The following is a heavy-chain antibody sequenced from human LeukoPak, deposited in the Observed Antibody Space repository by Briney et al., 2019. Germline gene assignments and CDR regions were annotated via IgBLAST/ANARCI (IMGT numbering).Heavy chain of an antibody. Sequence: ASVKVSCKASGYTFTSYYMHWVRQAPGQGLEWMGIINPSGGSTSYAQKFQGRVTMTRDMSTSTVYMELSSLRSEDTAVYYCTFFDSYYDILTGYYTVSREDYWGQGTLVTVSS. CDR1: GYTFTSYY. D-gene: IGHD3-9*01. J-gene: IGHJ4*02. V-gene: IGHV1-46*03. CDR3: TFFDSYYDILTGYYTVSREDY. CDR2: INPSGGST.